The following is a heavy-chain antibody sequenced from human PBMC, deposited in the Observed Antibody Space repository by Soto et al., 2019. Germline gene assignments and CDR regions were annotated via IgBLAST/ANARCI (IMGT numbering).Heavy chain of an antibody. CDR2: INPSGGST. Sequence: GASVKVSCKASGYTFTSYYMHWVRQAPGQGLEWMGIINPSGGSTSYAQKFQGRVTMTRDTSTSTVYMELSSLRSEDTAVYYCARVDYDILTGSPPFDYWGQGTLVTVSS. J-gene: IGHJ4*02. V-gene: IGHV1-46*03. CDR3: ARVDYDILTGSPPFDY. D-gene: IGHD3-9*01. CDR1: GYTFTSYY.